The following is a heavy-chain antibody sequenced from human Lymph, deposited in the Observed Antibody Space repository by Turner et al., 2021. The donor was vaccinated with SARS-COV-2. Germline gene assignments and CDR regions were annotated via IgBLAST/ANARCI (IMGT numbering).Heavy chain of an antibody. Sequence: QVQLVQSGAEVKRPGASVKVSCKASGYIFPGYYMHWVRQAPGQGLEWMGWINPNSGGTNYAQKFQGRVTMTRDTSISTAYMEVSRLRSDDTAVYYCARDTRGDYSYYYDGMDVWGQGTTVTVSS. D-gene: IGHD4-17*01. CDR1: GYIFPGYY. J-gene: IGHJ6*02. CDR3: ARDTRGDYSYYYDGMDV. CDR2: INPNSGGT. V-gene: IGHV1-2*02.